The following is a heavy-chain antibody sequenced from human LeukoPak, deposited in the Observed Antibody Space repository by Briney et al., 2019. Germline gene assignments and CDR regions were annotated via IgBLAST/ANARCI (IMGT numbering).Heavy chain of an antibody. V-gene: IGHV5-51*01. D-gene: IGHD6-6*01. CDR3: ARQKSIAARPSYYYMDV. J-gene: IGHJ6*03. CDR1: GYSFASFW. Sequence: GESLKISCKGSGYSFASFWIAWVRQMPGKGLEWMGIIYPGDSDTRYSSSFQGQVTISADKSISTAYLQWSSLKASDTAMYYCARQKSIAARPSYYYMDVWGKGTTVTVSS. CDR2: IYPGDSDT.